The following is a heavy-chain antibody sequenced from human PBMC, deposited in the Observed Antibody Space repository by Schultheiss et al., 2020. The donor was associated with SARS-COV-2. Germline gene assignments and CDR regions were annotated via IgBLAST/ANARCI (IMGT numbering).Heavy chain of an antibody. CDR3: ARATHGDSSGYYRGGDYSYGMDV. CDR1: GFTFSSYA. Sequence: GGSLRLSCAASGFTFSSYAMSWVRQAPGKGLEWVSAISGSGGSTYYADSVKGRFTISRDNSKNTLYLQMNSLRAEDTAVYYCARATHGDSSGYYRGGDYSYGMDVWGQGTTVTVSS. D-gene: IGHD3-22*01. V-gene: IGHV3-23*01. CDR2: ISGSGGST. J-gene: IGHJ6*02.